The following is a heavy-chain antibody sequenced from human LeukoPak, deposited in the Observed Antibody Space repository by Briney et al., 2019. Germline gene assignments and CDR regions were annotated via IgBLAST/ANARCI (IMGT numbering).Heavy chain of an antibody. V-gene: IGHV3-49*04. CDR1: GFTFGDYG. CDR3: TGSFGELTFFDY. Sequence: GGSLRLSCTTSGFTFGDYGMSWVRQAPGKGLEWVGFIRSKAYGGTTENAASVKGRFTISRDDSKSIAYLQMNSLKTEDTAVYYCTGSFGELTFFDYWGLGTLVTVSS. CDR2: IRSKAYGGTT. J-gene: IGHJ4*02. D-gene: IGHD3-10*01.